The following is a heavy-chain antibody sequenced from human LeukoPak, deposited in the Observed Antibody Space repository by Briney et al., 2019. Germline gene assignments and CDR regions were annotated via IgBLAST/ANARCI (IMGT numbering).Heavy chain of an antibody. D-gene: IGHD3-10*01. V-gene: IGHV3-48*04. CDR2: ISSSGSTI. CDR3: ASGHERFGELLPYDY. CDR1: GFTFNNYW. Sequence: GGSLRLSCAASGFTFNNYWMNWVRQAPGKGLEWVSYISSSGSTIYYADSVKGRFTISRDNAKNSLYLQMNSLRAEDTAVYYCASGHERFGELLPYDYGGQGTLVTVSS. J-gene: IGHJ4*02.